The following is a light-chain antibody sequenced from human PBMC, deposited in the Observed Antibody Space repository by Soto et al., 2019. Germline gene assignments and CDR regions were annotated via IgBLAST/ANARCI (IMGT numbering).Light chain of an antibody. CDR2: GAT. V-gene: IGKV3-15*01. Sequence: EVMMTQSPATLSVSPGERATLSCRASQTVSRNLAWYQQKPGQAPRLLIYGATARATGIPARFSGSGSGTEFALTISSLQHEEFGVYYCQQYDNWPPWTFGQRTKVEI. CDR3: QQYDNWPPWT. J-gene: IGKJ1*01. CDR1: QTVSRN.